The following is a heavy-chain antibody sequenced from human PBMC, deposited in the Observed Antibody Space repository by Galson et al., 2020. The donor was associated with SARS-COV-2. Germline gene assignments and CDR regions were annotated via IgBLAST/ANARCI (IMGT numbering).Heavy chain of an antibody. CDR3: ARVYWARGYVDY. V-gene: IGHV4-59*01. CDR2: IYYSGST. CDR1: GGSISSYY. D-gene: IGHD2-15*01. Sequence: SETLSLTCTVSGGSISSYYWSWIRQPPGKGLEWIGYIYYSGSTNYNPSLKSRVTISVDTSKNQFSLKLSSVTAADTAVYYCARVYWARGYVDYWGQGTLVTVSS. J-gene: IGHJ4*02.